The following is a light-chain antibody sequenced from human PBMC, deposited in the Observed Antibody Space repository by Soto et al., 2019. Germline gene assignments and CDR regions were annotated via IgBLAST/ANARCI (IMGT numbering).Light chain of an antibody. CDR3: QQRSNWPLLT. CDR2: DAS. Sequence: EIVLTQSPATLSVSPGERDTLSCRASQSVSSYLAWYQQKPGQAPRLLIYDASNRATGIPARFSGSGSGTDFTLTISSLEPEDFAVYYCQQRSNWPLLTFGGGTKVEIK. V-gene: IGKV3-11*01. CDR1: QSVSSY. J-gene: IGKJ4*01.